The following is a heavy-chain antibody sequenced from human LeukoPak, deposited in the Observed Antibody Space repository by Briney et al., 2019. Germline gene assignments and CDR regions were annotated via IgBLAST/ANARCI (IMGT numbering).Heavy chain of an antibody. V-gene: IGHV3-48*03. CDR1: GFTFSSYE. Sequence: GGSLRLSCEASGFTFSSYEMNWFRQAPGKGLEWVSYIGSSGGNIFYADSVKGRFTISRDNAKNSLYLHMNSLRPEGTAVYYCAKDDAWLQYGNWGRGTLVTVSS. D-gene: IGHD5-24*01. CDR3: AKDDAWLQYGN. J-gene: IGHJ4*02. CDR2: IGSSGGNI.